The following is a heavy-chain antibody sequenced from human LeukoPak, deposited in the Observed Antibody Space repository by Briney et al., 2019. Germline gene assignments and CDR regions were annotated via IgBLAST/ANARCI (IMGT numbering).Heavy chain of an antibody. V-gene: IGHV4-38-2*02. CDR1: NYSIASGYF. CDR3: ARDGVFHDSDGYSFDY. D-gene: IGHD3-22*01. Sequence: SETLSLTCAVSNYSIASGYFWGWIRQPPGKGLEWIASIYHSGTTYYNPSLRNRVTLFVDTSKNQFSLKLTSLTAADTAVYYCARDGVFHDSDGYSFDYWGQGTLVTVSS. CDR2: IYHSGTT. J-gene: IGHJ4*02.